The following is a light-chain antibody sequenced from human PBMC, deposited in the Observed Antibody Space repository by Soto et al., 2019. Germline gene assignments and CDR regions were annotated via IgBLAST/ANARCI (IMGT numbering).Light chain of an antibody. CDR3: QQYSNAPVT. J-gene: IGKJ2*01. Sequence: EIVLTQSPGTLSLSPGGRATLSCWASQSVSNNLVWYQQKPGQAPRLLISAASSRATGIPDRFSGSGSGTDFTLTISRLEPEDFAVYYCQQYSNAPVTFGQGTKVEIK. CDR2: AAS. V-gene: IGKV3-20*01. CDR1: QSVSNN.